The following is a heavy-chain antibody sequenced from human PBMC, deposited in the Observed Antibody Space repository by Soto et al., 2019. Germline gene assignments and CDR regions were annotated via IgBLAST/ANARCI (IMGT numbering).Heavy chain of an antibody. Sequence: GGSLSLSCAASEFTVTNNEMSWVRQAPGKGLEWVSILYSGGNTYYADSVEGRFTISRDGSKNTLYLHMNSLRAEDTAVYYCALRRVAYADFWGQGTRVTVSS. D-gene: IGHD2-2*01. CDR1: EFTVTNNE. J-gene: IGHJ4*02. CDR3: ALRRVAYADF. V-gene: IGHV3-53*01. CDR2: LYSGGNT.